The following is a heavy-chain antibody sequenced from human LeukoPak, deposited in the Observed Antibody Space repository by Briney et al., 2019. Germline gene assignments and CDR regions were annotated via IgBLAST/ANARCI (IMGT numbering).Heavy chain of an antibody. CDR3: ARDRMTYYDFWSGYSLDAFDI. Sequence: GGSLRLSCAASGFTFSSYSMNWVRQAPGKGLEWVSSISSSSSYIYYADSVKGRFTISRDNAKNSLYLQMNSLRAEDTAVYYCARDRMTYYDFWSGYSLDAFDIWGQGTMVTVSS. V-gene: IGHV3-21*01. CDR2: ISSSSSYI. D-gene: IGHD3-3*01. CDR1: GFTFSSYS. J-gene: IGHJ3*02.